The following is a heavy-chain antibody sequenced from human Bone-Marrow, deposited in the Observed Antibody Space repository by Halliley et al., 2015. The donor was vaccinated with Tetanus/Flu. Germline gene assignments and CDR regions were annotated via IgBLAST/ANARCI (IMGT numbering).Heavy chain of an antibody. CDR3: ARLFNWNFEL. Sequence: EWIANISHTGPTHFTPSLKSRVSISLDTSKTQFSLKLSSVTAADTAVYYCARLFNWNFELWGRGTLVTVSS. V-gene: IGHV4-61*07. J-gene: IGHJ2*01. CDR2: ISHTGPT.